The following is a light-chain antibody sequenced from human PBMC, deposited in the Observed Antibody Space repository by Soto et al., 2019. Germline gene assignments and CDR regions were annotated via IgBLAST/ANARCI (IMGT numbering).Light chain of an antibody. CDR1: SSNIGTGYH. CDR3: QSYDSSLSGVV. V-gene: IGLV1-40*01. CDR2: GNS. J-gene: IGLJ2*01. Sequence: QSVLTQPPSLSGAPGQRVTISCTGSSSNIGTGYHVHWYQQLPGTAPKLLIYGNSNRPSGVPDRFSGSKSGTSASLAITGLQAEDEADYYCQSYDSSLSGVVFGGGTQLTVL.